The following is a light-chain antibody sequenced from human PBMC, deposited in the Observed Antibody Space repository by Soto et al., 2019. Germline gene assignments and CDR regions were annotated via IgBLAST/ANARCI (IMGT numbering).Light chain of an antibody. CDR2: DAS. CDR3: QQRSNWPPLT. V-gene: IGKV3-11*01. J-gene: IGKJ4*01. Sequence: EIVLMQSPGTLSLPPGERATLSCRASQSVSSYLAWYQQKPGQAPRLLIYDASNRATGIPARFSGSGSGTDFTLTISSLEPEDFAVYYCQQRSNWPPLTFGGGTKVDIK. CDR1: QSVSSY.